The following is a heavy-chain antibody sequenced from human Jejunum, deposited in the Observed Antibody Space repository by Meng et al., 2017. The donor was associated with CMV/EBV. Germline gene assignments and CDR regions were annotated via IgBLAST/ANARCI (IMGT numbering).Heavy chain of an antibody. CDR1: GFTFSSYW. J-gene: IGHJ4*02. D-gene: IGHD4/OR15-4a*01. Sequence: SCAPSGFTFSSYWMHWVRQAPGKGLVWVSRIKSDGISTTYADSVKGRFTISRDNAKNTLYLQMTSLRAEDTAVYYCARDRHYGADYWGQGTLVTVSS. V-gene: IGHV3-74*01. CDR2: IKSDGIST. CDR3: ARDRHYGADY.